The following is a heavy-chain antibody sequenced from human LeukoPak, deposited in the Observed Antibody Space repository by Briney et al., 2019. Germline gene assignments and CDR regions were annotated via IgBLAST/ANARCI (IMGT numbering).Heavy chain of an antibody. J-gene: IGHJ4*02. CDR3: ASGLPYQLLYQAYGHFDY. Sequence: PSQTLSLTCTVSGGSISSGDYYWSWIRQPPGKGLEWIGYIYYSGSTYYNPSLKSRVTISVDTSKNQFSLKLSSVTAADTAVYYCASGLPYQLLYQAYGHFDYWGQGTLVTVSS. D-gene: IGHD2-2*02. CDR2: IYYSGST. CDR1: GGSISSGDYY. V-gene: IGHV4-30-4*08.